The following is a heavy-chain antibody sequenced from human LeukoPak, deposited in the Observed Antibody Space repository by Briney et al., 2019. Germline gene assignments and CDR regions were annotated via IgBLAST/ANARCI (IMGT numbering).Heavy chain of an antibody. CDR2: ISYDGSNK. V-gene: IGHV3-30*18. CDR1: GFTFTNAW. D-gene: IGHD2-15*01. CDR3: AKDREDCSGGSCYFGPFDY. J-gene: IGHJ4*02. Sequence: SGGSLRLSCSASGFTFTNAWMSWVRQAPGKGLEWVAVISYDGSNKYDADSVKGRFTISRDNSKNTLYLQMNSLRAEDTAVYYCAKDREDCSGGSCYFGPFDYWGQGALVTVSS.